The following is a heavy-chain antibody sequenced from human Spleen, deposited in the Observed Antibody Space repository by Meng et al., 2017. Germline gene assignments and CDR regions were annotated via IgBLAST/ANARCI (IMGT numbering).Heavy chain of an antibody. Sequence: VQLVESGGGVVQPGRSLRLSCAASGFTFSSYSMHWVRQAPGKGLEWVSSISSTSTYADSVKGRFTISRDNAKNSLFLQMNSLRAEDTAVYYCARGRVVVAAAPSDCWGRGTLVTVSS. J-gene: IGHJ4*02. V-gene: IGHV3-21*01. CDR3: ARGRVVVAAAPSDC. CDR1: GFTFSSYS. CDR2: ISSTST. D-gene: IGHD2-15*01.